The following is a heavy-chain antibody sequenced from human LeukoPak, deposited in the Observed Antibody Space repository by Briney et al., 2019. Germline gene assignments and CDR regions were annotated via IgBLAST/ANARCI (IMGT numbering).Heavy chain of an antibody. CDR3: GRGGSTGSWFNY. CDR2: IHSTSSPI. V-gene: IGHV3-48*01. Sequence: GGSLRLPCAASGFTFSSFSMTWVRQAPGKGLEWISYIHSTSSPIYYADSVKGRFTVSRDRAKNSLYLQMNSLTAEDTAVYYCGRGGSTGSWFNYWGQGTLVTVSS. CDR1: GFTFSSFS. J-gene: IGHJ4*02. D-gene: IGHD6-13*01.